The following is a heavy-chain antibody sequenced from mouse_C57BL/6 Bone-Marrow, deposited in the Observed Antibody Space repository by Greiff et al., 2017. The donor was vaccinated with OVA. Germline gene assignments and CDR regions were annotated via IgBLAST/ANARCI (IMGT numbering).Heavy chain of an antibody. Sequence: VQLQQSGPELVQPGASVKISCKASGYTFTDSYMNWVKQSHGKSLEWIGDINPHNGVTSYNQKFKGKATLTVDKSSSTAYMELRSLTSEDSAVYYCARAYYIGNYAMDYWGQGTSVTVSS. J-gene: IGHJ4*01. CDR3: ARAYYIGNYAMDY. V-gene: IGHV1-26*01. D-gene: IGHD2-12*01. CDR1: GYTFTDSY. CDR2: INPHNGVT.